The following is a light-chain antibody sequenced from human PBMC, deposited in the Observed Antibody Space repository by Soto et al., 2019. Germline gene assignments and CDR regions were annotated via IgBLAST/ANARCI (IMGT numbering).Light chain of an antibody. CDR2: GAS. CDR3: QQADNFPLT. V-gene: IGKV1D-12*01. CDR1: EDISTL. Sequence: DIQMTQSPSSVSASIGDTVTITCRASEDISTLLAWYQQKPGQAPKLLIYGASTLESGVPSRFSGTGSGTDCTLTISSLQPEDFATYVCQQADNFPLTFGGGTKVE. J-gene: IGKJ4*01.